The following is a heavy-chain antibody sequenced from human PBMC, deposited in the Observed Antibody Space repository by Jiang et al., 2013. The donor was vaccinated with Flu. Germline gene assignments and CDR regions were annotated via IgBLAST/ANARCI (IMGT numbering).Heavy chain of an antibody. CDR3: ARRSVDSSGYSDAFDI. D-gene: IGHD3-22*01. Sequence: VQLVESGAEVKKPGESLKISCKGSGYSFTSYWIGWVRQMPGKGLEWMGIIYPGDSDTRYSPSFQGQVTISADKSISTAYLQWSSLKASDTAMYYCARRSVDSSGYSDAFDIWGQRDNGHRLF. V-gene: IGHV5-51*01. J-gene: IGHJ3*02. CDR1: GYSFTSYW. CDR2: IYPGDSDT.